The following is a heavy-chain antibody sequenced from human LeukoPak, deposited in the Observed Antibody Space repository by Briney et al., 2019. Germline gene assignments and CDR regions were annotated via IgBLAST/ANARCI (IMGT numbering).Heavy chain of an antibody. CDR2: IHPGDSDT. J-gene: IGHJ4*02. Sequence: GESLKISCKGSGYSFTNYWIGWVRQMPGKGLEWMGIIHPGDSDTRYSPSFQGQVTISADKSISIAYLQWSSLKAPDTAMYYCARQGWFGEIVFDYWGQGTLVTVSS. CDR3: ARQGWFGEIVFDY. D-gene: IGHD3-10*01. CDR1: GYSFTNYW. V-gene: IGHV5-51*01.